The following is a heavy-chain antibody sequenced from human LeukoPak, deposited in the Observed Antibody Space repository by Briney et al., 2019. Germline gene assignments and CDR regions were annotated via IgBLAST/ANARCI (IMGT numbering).Heavy chain of an antibody. Sequence: GGSLRLSCAASGFTFSSYAMSWVRQAPGKGLEWVSAISGSGGSTYYADSVKGRFTISRDNAENSLYLQMNSLRAKDTALYYCARDWTDANAVGRALDYWGQGTLVTVSS. D-gene: IGHD3/OR15-3a*01. J-gene: IGHJ4*02. V-gene: IGHV3-23*01. CDR3: ARDWTDANAVGRALDY. CDR2: ISGSGGST. CDR1: GFTFSSYA.